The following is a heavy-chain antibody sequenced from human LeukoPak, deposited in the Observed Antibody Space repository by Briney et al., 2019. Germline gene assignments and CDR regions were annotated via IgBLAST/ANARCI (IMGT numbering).Heavy chain of an antibody. J-gene: IGHJ4*02. Sequence: GGSLRLSCAASGFTFSNYGMHWVRQAPGKGLEWVGFIRYDGRNKYYADFVKGRFTISRDNSKNTLYLHMNSLRAEDTAVYYCANLGRISGADYWSQGTLVTVSS. CDR3: ANLGRISGADY. CDR2: IRYDGRNK. D-gene: IGHD6-25*01. V-gene: IGHV3-30*02. CDR1: GFTFSNYG.